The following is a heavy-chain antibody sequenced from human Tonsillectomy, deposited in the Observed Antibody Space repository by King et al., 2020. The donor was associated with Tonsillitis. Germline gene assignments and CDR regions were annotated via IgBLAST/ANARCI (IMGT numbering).Heavy chain of an antibody. CDR3: ARGSGYYDSSAWGDYFDY. D-gene: IGHD3-22*01. J-gene: IGHJ4*02. CDR1: GGSISSGGYS. V-gene: IGHV4-30-2*01. CDR2: IYQSGST. Sequence: LQLQESGSGLVKPSQTLSLTCAVSGGSISSGGYSWSWIRQPPGKGLEWIGYIYQSGSTYYNASLKSRVTISVDRSKNQFSLRLSSVTAADTAVYYCARGSGYYDSSAWGDYFDYWGQGTLVTVSS.